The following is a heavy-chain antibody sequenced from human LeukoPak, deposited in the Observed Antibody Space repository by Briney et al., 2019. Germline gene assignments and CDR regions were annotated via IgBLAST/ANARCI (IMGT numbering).Heavy chain of an antibody. J-gene: IGHJ3*02. CDR1: GGTFSSYA. CDR2: IIPIFGTA. Sequence: SVKVSCKASGGTFSSYAISWVRQAPGQGLEWMGGIIPIFGTANCAQKFQGRVTITADKSTSTAYMELSSLRSEGTAVYYCAREGTYYYDSSGYPNDAFDIWGQGTMVTVSS. V-gene: IGHV1-69*06. CDR3: AREGTYYYDSSGYPNDAFDI. D-gene: IGHD3-22*01.